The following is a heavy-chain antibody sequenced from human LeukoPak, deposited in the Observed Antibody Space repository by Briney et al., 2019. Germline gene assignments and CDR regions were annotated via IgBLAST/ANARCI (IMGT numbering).Heavy chain of an antibody. CDR2: IYYSGIT. CDR3: ARLYSSSCFFDY. V-gene: IGHV4-34*01. Sequence: SETLSLTCAVYGGSFSGYYWSWIRQPPGKGLEWIGNIYYSGITYYNPSLKSRVTISVDTSKNQFSLKLNSVTAADTAVYYCARLYSSSCFFDYWGQGTLVTVSS. D-gene: IGHD6-13*01. J-gene: IGHJ4*02. CDR1: GGSFSGYY.